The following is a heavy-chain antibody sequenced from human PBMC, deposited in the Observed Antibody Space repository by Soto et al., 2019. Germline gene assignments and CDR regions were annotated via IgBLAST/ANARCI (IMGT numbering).Heavy chain of an antibody. CDR1: GGSISSYY. V-gene: IGHV4-59*01. D-gene: IGHD5-18*01. CDR3: ASGRGYSYGSFDY. CDR2: IYYSGST. J-gene: IGHJ4*02. Sequence: PSETLSLTCTVSGGSISSYYWSWIRQPPGKGLEWIGYIYYSGSTNYNPSLKSRVTISVDTSKNQFSLKLSSVTAADTAMYYCASGRGYSYGSFDYWGQGTLVTVS.